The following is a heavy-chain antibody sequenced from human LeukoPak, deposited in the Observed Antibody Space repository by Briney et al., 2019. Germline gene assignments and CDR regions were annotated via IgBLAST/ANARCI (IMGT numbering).Heavy chain of an antibody. D-gene: IGHD6-13*01. Sequence: PGGSLRLSCAASGFTFSSYAMSWVRQAPGRGLEWLSAISGSGDNTYYADSVKGRITISRDNSKNTLYLQMSSLRAEDTAVYYCAKSYSSSWTRYFDDWGQGILVTVSS. CDR2: ISGSGDNT. CDR1: GFTFSSYA. CDR3: AKSYSSSWTRYFDD. J-gene: IGHJ4*02. V-gene: IGHV3-23*01.